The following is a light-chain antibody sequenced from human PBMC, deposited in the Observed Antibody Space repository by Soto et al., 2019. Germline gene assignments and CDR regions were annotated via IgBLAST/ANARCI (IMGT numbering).Light chain of an antibody. CDR3: QQYNNWPPFT. J-gene: IGKJ3*01. CDR2: GAS. Sequence: EIVMTQSPATLSVSPGERATLSCRASQSVSSNLAWYQQKPGQGPRLLIYGASTRATGIPARFSGSGSGTGFTLTNSSLQSEDFAVYYCQQYNNWPPFTFGPGTKVDIK. V-gene: IGKV3-15*01. CDR1: QSVSSN.